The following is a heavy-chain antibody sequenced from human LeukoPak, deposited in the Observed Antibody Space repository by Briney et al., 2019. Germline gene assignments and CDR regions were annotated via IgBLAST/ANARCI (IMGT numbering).Heavy chain of an antibody. V-gene: IGHV3-66*01. Sequence: PGGSLRLSCAASGFTVSSNYMNWVRQAPGKGLEWVSVIYGGGNTDYADSVKGRFTISRDNSKNTLYLQMNSLRAEDTAIYYCAKYVTAKGPPYGLDVWGQGTTVTVSS. CDR2: IYGGGNT. J-gene: IGHJ6*02. CDR1: GFTVSSNY. CDR3: AKYVTAKGPPYGLDV. D-gene: IGHD1-14*01.